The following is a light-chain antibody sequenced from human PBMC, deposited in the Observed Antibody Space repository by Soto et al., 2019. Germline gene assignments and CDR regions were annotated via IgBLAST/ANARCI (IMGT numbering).Light chain of an antibody. CDR3: QQYGSTPPIT. CDR2: SAS. CDR1: LSVSSSY. Sequence: EIVLTQSPGTLSLSPGERATLSCRASLSVSSSYLAWYQQKPGQAPRLLIFSASSRATGIPDRFSGSGSGTDFTLTISRLEPDDFAVYYCQQYGSTPPITFGQGTRLEIK. J-gene: IGKJ5*01. V-gene: IGKV3-20*01.